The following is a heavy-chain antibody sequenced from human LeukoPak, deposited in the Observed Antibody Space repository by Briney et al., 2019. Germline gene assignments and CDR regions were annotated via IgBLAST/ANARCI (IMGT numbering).Heavy chain of an antibody. D-gene: IGHD1-26*01. CDR1: GGSISSSSYY. CDR3: ARRSGSYFNPFYYFDY. J-gene: IGHJ4*02. Sequence: SETLSLTCTVSGGSISSSSYYWGWIRQPPGKGLEWIGSIYYSGSTYYNPSLKSRVTISVDTSENQFSLKLSSVTAADTAVYYCARRSGSYFNPFYYFDYWGQGTLVTVSS. CDR2: IYYSGST. V-gene: IGHV4-39*01.